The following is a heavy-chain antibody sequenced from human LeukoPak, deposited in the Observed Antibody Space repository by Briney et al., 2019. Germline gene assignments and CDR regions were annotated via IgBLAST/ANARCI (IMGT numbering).Heavy chain of an antibody. CDR2: FDPEDGET. D-gene: IGHD3-3*01. V-gene: IGHV1-24*01. J-gene: IGHJ4*02. Sequence: ASVKVSCKVSGYTLTELSMHWVRQAPGKGLEWMGGFDPEDGETIYAQKFQGRVTMTEDTSTDTAYMELSSLRSEGTAVYYCATTIFGVVTQFDYWGQGTLVTVSS. CDR1: GYTLTELS. CDR3: ATTIFGVVTQFDY.